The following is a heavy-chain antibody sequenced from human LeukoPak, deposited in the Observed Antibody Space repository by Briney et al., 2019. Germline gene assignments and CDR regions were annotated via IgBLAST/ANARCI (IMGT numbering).Heavy chain of an antibody. CDR2: IYYSGST. Sequence: PSETLSLTCTVSGGSVSSTSYYWSWIRQPPGKGLEWIGYIYYSGSTNYNPSLKSRVTISADMSKNQFSLKLSSVTAADTAVYYCARGRLFDFWGASYKGVFDQWGQGTLVTVSS. CDR3: ARGRLFDFWGASYKGVFDQ. V-gene: IGHV4-61*01. D-gene: IGHD3-3*01. J-gene: IGHJ4*02. CDR1: GGSVSSTSYY.